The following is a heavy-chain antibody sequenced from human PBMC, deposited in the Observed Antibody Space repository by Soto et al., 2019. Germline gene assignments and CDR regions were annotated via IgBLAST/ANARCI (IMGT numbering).Heavy chain of an antibody. J-gene: IGHJ4*02. CDR3: ARGGSPFDY. CDR2: IVSDGSST. CDR1: GFTFSSYW. V-gene: IGHV3-74*01. Sequence: PGGSLRLSCAASGFTFSSYWMHWVRQAPGQGLVWVSRIVSDGSSTNYADSVKGRFTISRDNAKNTLYLQMHSLRVEDTAVYYCARGGSPFDYWGQGTLVTVSS. D-gene: IGHD1-26*01.